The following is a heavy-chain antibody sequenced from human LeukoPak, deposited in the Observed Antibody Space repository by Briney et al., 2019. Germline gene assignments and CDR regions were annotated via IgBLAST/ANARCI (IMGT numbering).Heavy chain of an antibody. D-gene: IGHD4-17*01. Sequence: SQTLSLTCTVSGGSISSGDYYWSWIRQPPGKGLEWIGYIYYSGSTYYNPSLKSRVTISVDTSKNQFSLKLSSVTAADTAVYYCARVRLGVWYGVPPGDWFDPWGQGTLVTVSS. CDR2: IYYSGST. CDR3: ARVRLGVWYGVPPGDWFDP. CDR1: GGSISSGDYY. J-gene: IGHJ5*02. V-gene: IGHV4-30-4*01.